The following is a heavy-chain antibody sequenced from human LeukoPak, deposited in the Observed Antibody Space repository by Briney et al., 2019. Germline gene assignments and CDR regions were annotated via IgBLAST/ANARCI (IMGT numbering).Heavy chain of an antibody. D-gene: IGHD3-10*01. CDR2: INHSGST. CDR3: AKNQEAITMVRGLIFSY. CDR1: GGSFSGYY. Sequence: PSETLSLTCAVYGGSFSGYYWSWIRQPPGKGLEWIGEINHSGSTNYNPSLKSRVTISVDTSKNQFSLKLSSVTAADTAVYYCAKNQEAITMVRGLIFSYWGQGTLVTVSS. J-gene: IGHJ4*02. V-gene: IGHV4-34*01.